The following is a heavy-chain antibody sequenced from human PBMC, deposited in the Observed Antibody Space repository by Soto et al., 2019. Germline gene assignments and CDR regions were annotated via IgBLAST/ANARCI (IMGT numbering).Heavy chain of an antibody. CDR3: ARDSRRLRLGETFDF. Sequence: QVQLVESGGGVVQPGRSLRLSCAASGFTFSTYGMHWVRQAPGKGPEWVAVIWYDGSNKRSADSLKGRFTISRDNSKNTLYLQMNSLTAEETAVYYCARDSRRLRLGETFDFWGQGTLVIVSS. D-gene: IGHD3-16*01. J-gene: IGHJ4*02. CDR1: GFTFSTYG. CDR2: IWYDGSNK. V-gene: IGHV3-33*01.